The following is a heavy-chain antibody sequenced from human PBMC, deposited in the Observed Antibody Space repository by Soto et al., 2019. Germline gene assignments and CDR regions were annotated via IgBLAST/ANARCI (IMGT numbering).Heavy chain of an antibody. Sequence: SETLSLTCTVSGGSISSYYWSWIRQPPGKGLEWIGYIYYSGSTNYNPSLKSRVTISVDTSKNQFSLKLSSVTAADTAVYYCARTIAAAGALHYYYYYMDVWGKGTTVTVSS. CDR2: IYYSGST. CDR1: GGSISSYY. D-gene: IGHD6-13*01. CDR3: ARTIAAAGALHYYYYYMDV. J-gene: IGHJ6*03. V-gene: IGHV4-59*08.